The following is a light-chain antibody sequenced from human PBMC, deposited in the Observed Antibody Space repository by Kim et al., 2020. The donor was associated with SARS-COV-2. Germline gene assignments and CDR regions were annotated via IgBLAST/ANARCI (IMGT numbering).Light chain of an antibody. CDR2: WAS. CDR1: QSVLSSSNNKNF. Sequence: DIVMTQSPDSLAVSLGERATINCKSSQSVLSSSNNKNFLAWFQQKPGQPPQLLIYWASSRESGVPDRFSGSGSGTDFTLTISSLQAEDGAVYYCQQYYSAPITFGQGTRLEIK. J-gene: IGKJ5*01. V-gene: IGKV4-1*01. CDR3: QQYYSAPIT.